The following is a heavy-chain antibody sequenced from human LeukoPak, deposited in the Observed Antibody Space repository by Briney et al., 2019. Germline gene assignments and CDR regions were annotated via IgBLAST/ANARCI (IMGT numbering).Heavy chain of an antibody. V-gene: IGHV3-7*03. J-gene: IGHJ6*02. CDR2: IKEDGSEK. D-gene: IGHD3-16*01. CDR3: AKGPLRDALDV. CDR1: GFTFSNYD. Sequence: PGGSLRLSCEASGFTFSNYDMNWVRQAPGKGLEWLANIKEDGSEKYYVDSVKGRFTISRDNAKNSVYLQMNSLRAEDTAVYYCAKGPLRDALDVWGQGTTVTVSS.